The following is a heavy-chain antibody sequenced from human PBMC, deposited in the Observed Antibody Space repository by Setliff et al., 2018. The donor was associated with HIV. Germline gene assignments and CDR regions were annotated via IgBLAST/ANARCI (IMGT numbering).Heavy chain of an antibody. CDR3: AWGTQRPIDS. J-gene: IGHJ4*02. CDR2: IDPDRGET. V-gene: IGHV1-69-2*01. D-gene: IGHD3-16*01. Sequence: ASVKVSCKVSGYTFPDYYIQWIRQAPGKGLEWMGLIDPDRGETVYAEKFQGRVTITADRSKDIAYMKLSSLRYEDTAMYYCAWGTQRPIDSWGQGTLVTVSS. CDR1: GYTFPDYY.